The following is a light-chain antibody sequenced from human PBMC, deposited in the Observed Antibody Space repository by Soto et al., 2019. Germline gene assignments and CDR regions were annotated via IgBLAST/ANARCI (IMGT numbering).Light chain of an antibody. CDR2: EVS. V-gene: IGLV2-8*01. Sequence: QSALTQPPSASGSPGRSVTISCSGTSSDVGDYNSVSWYQQHPGKAPKLMIYEVSKRPSGVPERFSGSKSGNAASLTVSGLHAEDEADYYCCSYAGSNIWVFGGGTKLTVL. CDR3: CSYAGSNIWV. CDR1: SSDVGDYNS. J-gene: IGLJ3*02.